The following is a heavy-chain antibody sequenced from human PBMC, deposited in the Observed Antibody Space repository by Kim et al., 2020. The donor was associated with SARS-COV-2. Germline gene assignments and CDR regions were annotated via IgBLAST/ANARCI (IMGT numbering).Heavy chain of an antibody. CDR3: ARLNYGSGSYYGYYYYGMDV. CDR1: GGSISSSSYY. V-gene: IGHV4-39*01. CDR2: IYYSGST. J-gene: IGHJ6*02. D-gene: IGHD3-10*01. Sequence: SETLSLTCTVSGGSISSSSYYWGWIRQPPGKGLEWIGSIYYSGSTYYNPSLKSRVTISVDTSKNQFSLKLSSVTAADTAVYYCARLNYGSGSYYGYYYYGMDVWGQGTTVTVSS.